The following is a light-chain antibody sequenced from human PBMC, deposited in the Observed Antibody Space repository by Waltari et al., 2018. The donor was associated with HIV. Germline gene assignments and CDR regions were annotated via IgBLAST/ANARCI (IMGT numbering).Light chain of an antibody. CDR2: GAS. J-gene: IGKJ4*01. Sequence: VMTQSPATVSVSPGGRAPLSCRASQSVGSYLAWYQQKPGQAPRLLIYGASTRATGIPTRFSGSGSWTEFTLTISSLKSEDFAVYYCHQYNKWPRGTFGGGTKVEV. V-gene: IGKV3-15*01. CDR1: QSVGSY. CDR3: HQYNKWPRGT.